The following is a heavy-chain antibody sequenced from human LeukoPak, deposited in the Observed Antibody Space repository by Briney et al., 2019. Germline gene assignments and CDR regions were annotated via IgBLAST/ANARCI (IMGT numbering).Heavy chain of an antibody. D-gene: IGHD3-10*01. CDR2: IYSDGST. CDR1: GFTFSSYG. Sequence: GGSLRLSCAASGFTFSSYGIHWVRQAPGKGLEWVSVIYSDGSTYYEDSVKGRFTISRDTSKNTVSLQMYSLRAEDTAVYYCVREKGRGVISPYFDSWGQGTLVTVSS. CDR3: VREKGRGVISPYFDS. J-gene: IGHJ4*02. V-gene: IGHV3-NL1*01.